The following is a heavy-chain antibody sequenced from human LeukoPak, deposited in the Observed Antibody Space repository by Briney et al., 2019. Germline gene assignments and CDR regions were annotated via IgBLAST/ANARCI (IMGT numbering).Heavy chain of an antibody. D-gene: IGHD5-24*01. V-gene: IGHV4-59*01. Sequence: SETLSLTCTVSGGSISSYYWSWIRQPPGKGLEWIGYIYYSGSTNYNPSLKSRVTISVDTSKNQFSLKLSSVTAADTAVYYCARVSGYNWNFDYWGQATLVTVSS. CDR2: IYYSGST. CDR1: GGSISSYY. J-gene: IGHJ4*02. CDR3: ARVSGYNWNFDY.